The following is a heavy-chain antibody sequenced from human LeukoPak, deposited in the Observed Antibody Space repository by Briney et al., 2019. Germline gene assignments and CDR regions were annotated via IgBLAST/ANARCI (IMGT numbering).Heavy chain of an antibody. CDR3: ARDQGQPEVGGWFDP. V-gene: IGHV3-30*01. CDR2: ISYDGSNK. CDR1: GFTFSSYA. J-gene: IGHJ5*02. Sequence: GSLRLSFSASGFTFSSYAMHGVRQAPGKGLGGVAVISYDGSNKYYADSVKGRFTISRDNSKNTLYLQMNSLRAEDTAVYYCARDQGQPEVGGWFDPWGQGTLVTVSS. D-gene: IGHD3-3*01.